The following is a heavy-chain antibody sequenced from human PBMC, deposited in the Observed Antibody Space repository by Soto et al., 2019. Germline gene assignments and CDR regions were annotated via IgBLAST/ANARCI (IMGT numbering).Heavy chain of an antibody. D-gene: IGHD1-26*01. V-gene: IGHV3-53*01. CDR1: GFTVSSNY. CDR2: IYSGGST. Sequence: GGSLRLSCAVSGFTVSSNYMSWVRQAPGKGLEWVTLIYSGGSTYYADSVKGRFTISRDNSKNTLYLQMNSLRAEDTAVYYCATFIVGATMWGPGTLVNVSS. CDR3: ATFIVGATM. J-gene: IGHJ4*02.